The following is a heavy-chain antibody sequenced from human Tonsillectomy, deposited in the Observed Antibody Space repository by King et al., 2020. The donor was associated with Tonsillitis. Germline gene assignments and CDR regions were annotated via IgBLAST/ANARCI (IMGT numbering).Heavy chain of an antibody. J-gene: IGHJ4*02. D-gene: IGHD4-17*01. Sequence: VQLVESGGGLVQPGRSLRLSCAASGFTFDDYAMHWVRQAPGKGLEWVSGISWNSGSIGYADSVKGRFTISRDNAKNSLYLQMNSLRAEDTALYYCAKDSQPNYGDYHFGYWGQGTLVTVSS. CDR3: AKDSQPNYGDYHFGY. V-gene: IGHV3-9*01. CDR2: ISWNSGSI. CDR1: GFTFDDYA.